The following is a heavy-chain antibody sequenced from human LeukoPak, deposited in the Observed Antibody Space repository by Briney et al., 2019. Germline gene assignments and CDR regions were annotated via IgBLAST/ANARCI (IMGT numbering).Heavy chain of an antibody. V-gene: IGHV4-34*01. J-gene: IGHJ4*02. Sequence: SETLSLTCAVYGGSFSGYYWSWIRQPPGKGLEWIGEINHSGSTNYNPSLKSRVTISVDTSKNQFSLKLSSVTAADTAVYYCARSLKEPKRIAAAGTRRNWGQGTLVTVSS. CDR2: INHSGST. CDR3: ARSLKEPKRIAAAGTRRN. CDR1: GGSFSGYY. D-gene: IGHD6-13*01.